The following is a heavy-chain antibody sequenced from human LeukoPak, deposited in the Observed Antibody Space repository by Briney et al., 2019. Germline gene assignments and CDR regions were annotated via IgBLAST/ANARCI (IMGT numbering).Heavy chain of an antibody. CDR2: ISYDGSNK. D-gene: IGHD6-13*01. CDR1: GFTFSSYG. CDR3: AKLTGDSSSWYWFDP. J-gene: IGHJ5*02. Sequence: GGSLRLSCAASGFTFSSYGMHWVRQAPGKGLEWVAVISYDGSNKYYADSVKGRFTISRDNSKNTLYLQMNSLRAEDTAVYYCAKLTGDSSSWYWFDPWGQGTLVTVSS. V-gene: IGHV3-30*18.